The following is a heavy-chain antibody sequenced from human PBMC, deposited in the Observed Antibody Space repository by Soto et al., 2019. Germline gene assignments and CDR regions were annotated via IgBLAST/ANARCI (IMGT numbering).Heavy chain of an antibody. CDR3: AKGALRFLEWFPNFDY. J-gene: IGHJ4*02. D-gene: IGHD3-3*01. CDR2: ISGSGGST. V-gene: IGHV3-23*01. CDR1: GFTFSSYA. Sequence: GGSLSLSCAASGFTFSSYAMSWVRQAPGKGLEWVSAISGSGGSTYCADSVKGRFTISRDNSKNTLYLQMNSLRAEDTAVYCCAKGALRFLEWFPNFDYWGQGTLVTVSS.